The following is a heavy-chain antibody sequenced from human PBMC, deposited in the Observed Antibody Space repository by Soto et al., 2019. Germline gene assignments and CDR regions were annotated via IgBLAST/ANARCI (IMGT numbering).Heavy chain of an antibody. Sequence: EVQLVESGGGLVQPGGSLRLSCAASGFTFSGYSMNWVRQAPGKGLEWVSYISSSSDPIYYTDSVKGRFTIFRDNAKTSMYLQMNSLRDEDTAVYYCARAPPYKSYGMDVWGQGTTVTVSS. D-gene: IGHD1-1*01. CDR1: GFTFSGYS. J-gene: IGHJ6*02. CDR2: ISSSSDPI. V-gene: IGHV3-48*02. CDR3: ARAPPYKSYGMDV.